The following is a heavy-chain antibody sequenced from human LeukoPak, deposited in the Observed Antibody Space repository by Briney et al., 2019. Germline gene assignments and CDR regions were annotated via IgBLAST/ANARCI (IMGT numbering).Heavy chain of an antibody. V-gene: IGHV3-23*01. J-gene: IGHJ4*02. CDR2: ISGSTGNT. CDR3: AKKAHYDAYAKYFDY. Sequence: PGGSLRLSCAASGFTFSSYAMSWVRQAPGKGLEWVSSISGSTGNTYYADSVKGRFTISRDNSNNMLYLQMNSLRAEDTAVYYCAKKAHYDAYAKYFDYWGQGTLVTVSS. D-gene: IGHD4-17*01. CDR1: GFTFSSYA.